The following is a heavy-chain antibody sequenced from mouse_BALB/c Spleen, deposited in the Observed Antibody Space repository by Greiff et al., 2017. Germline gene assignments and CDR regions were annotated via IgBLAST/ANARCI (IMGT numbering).Heavy chain of an antibody. CDR2: ISSGGST. D-gene: IGHD1-1*02. CDR3: ARGGGNGAMDY. J-gene: IGHJ4*01. CDR1: GFTFSSYA. V-gene: IGHV5-6-5*01. Sequence: EVKVVESGGGLVQPGGSLKLSCAASGFTFSSYAMSWVRQTPEKRLEWVASISSGGSTYYPDSVKGRFTISRDNARNILYLQMSSLRSEDTAMYYCARGGGNGAMDYWGQGTSVTVSS.